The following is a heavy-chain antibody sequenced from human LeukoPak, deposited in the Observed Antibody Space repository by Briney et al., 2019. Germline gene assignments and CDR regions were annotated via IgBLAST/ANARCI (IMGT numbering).Heavy chain of an antibody. Sequence: GESLKISCKCSGYSFTSYWIGWVRQVPGKGLEWMGIIYPGDSDTAYSPSFQGQVTVSADKSITTAYLQWSSLKASDTAMYYCARRGRYSYGSYFDYWGQGTLVTVSS. CDR3: ARRGRYSYGSYFDY. V-gene: IGHV5-51*01. CDR2: IYPGDSDT. J-gene: IGHJ4*02. D-gene: IGHD5-18*01. CDR1: GYSFTSYW.